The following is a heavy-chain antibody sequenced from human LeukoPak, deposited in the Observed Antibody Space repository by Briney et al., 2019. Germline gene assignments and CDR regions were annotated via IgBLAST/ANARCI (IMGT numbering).Heavy chain of an antibody. CDR1: GGSISSYY. J-gene: IGHJ4*02. CDR3: ARGPGDYGPVDY. CDR2: IYYSGST. D-gene: IGHD4-17*01. Sequence: SETLSLICTVSGGSISSYYWSWIRQPPGKGLEWIGYIYYSGSTNYNPSLKSRVTISVDTSKNQFSLKLSSVTAADTAVYYCARGPGDYGPVDYWGQGTLVTVSS. V-gene: IGHV4-59*01.